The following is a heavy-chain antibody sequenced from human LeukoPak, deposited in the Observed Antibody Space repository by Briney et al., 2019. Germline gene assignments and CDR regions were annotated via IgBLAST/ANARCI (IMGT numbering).Heavy chain of an antibody. Sequence: ASVKVSCKVSGYTLTELSMHWVRQAPGKGLEWMGGFDPEDGETTYAQKFQGRVTMTEDTSTDTAYMELSSLRSEDTAVYYCATDFTPYYYYGMDVWGQGTTVTVSS. V-gene: IGHV1-24*01. CDR1: GYTLTELS. J-gene: IGHJ6*02. CDR2: FDPEDGET. CDR3: ATDFTPYYYYGMDV.